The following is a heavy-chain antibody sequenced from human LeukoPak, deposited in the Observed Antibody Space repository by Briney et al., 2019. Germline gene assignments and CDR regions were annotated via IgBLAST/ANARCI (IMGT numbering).Heavy chain of an antibody. D-gene: IGHD3-22*01. J-gene: IGHJ4*02. Sequence: GGSLRLSCAASGFTFSSYGMHWVRQAPGKGLEWVAVISYDGSNKYYADSVKGRFTISRDNSKNTLYPQMNSLRAEDTAVYYCAKGVYYYDSSGYLDYWGQGTLVTVSS. CDR1: GFTFSSYG. V-gene: IGHV3-30*18. CDR2: ISYDGSNK. CDR3: AKGVYYYDSSGYLDY.